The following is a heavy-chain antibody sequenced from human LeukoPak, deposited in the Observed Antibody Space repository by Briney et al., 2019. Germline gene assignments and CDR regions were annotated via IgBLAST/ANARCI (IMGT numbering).Heavy chain of an antibody. J-gene: IGHJ5*02. CDR2: INPNSGGT. V-gene: IGHV1-2*02. D-gene: IGHD2-2*01. Sequence: ASVKVSCKASGYTFTGYYMHWVRQAPGQGLEWMGWINPNSGGTSYAQKFQGRVTMTRDTSISTAYMELSRLRSDDTAVYYCARSSTLHDWFDPWGQGTLVTVSS. CDR3: ARSSTLHDWFDP. CDR1: GYTFTGYY.